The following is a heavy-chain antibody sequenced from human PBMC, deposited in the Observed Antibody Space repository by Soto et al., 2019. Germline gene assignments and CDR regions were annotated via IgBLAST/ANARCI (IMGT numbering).Heavy chain of an antibody. J-gene: IGHJ3*02. CDR3: ARRYCSGGSCYDAFDI. V-gene: IGHV1-69*02. CDR1: GGTFSSYT. D-gene: IGHD2-15*01. Sequence: QVQLVQSGAEVKKPGSSVKVSCKASGGTFSSYTISWVRQAPGQGLEWMGRIIPILGIANYAQKFQGRVTITANKSTSTAYRELCSLRSEDTAVYYCARRYCSGGSCYDAFDIWGQGTMVTVSS. CDR2: IIPILGIA.